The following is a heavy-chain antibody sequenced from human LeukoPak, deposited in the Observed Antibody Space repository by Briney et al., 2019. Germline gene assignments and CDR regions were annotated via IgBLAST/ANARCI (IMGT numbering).Heavy chain of an antibody. CDR3: ARDSSGSYLYYFDY. CDR2: ISAYNGNT. CDR1: GYTFTSYS. Sequence: ASVKVSCKASGYTFTSYSISWVRQAPGQGLEWMGWISAYNGNTNYAQKLQGRVTMTTDTSTSTAYMELRSLRSDDTAVYYCARDSSGSYLYYFDYWGQGTLVTVSS. J-gene: IGHJ4*02. D-gene: IGHD1-26*01. V-gene: IGHV1-18*01.